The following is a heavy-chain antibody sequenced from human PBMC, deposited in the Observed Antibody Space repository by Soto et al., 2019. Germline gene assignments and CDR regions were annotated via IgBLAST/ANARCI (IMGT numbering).Heavy chain of an antibody. Sequence: SETLSLTCTVSGGSISSGDYYWSWIRQPPGKGLEWIGYIYYSGSTYYNPSLKSRVTISVDTSKNQFSLKQSSVTAADTAVYYCARSSVAGTLVWFDPWGQGTLVTVSS. CDR3: ARSSVAGTLVWFDP. CDR2: IYYSGST. CDR1: GGSISSGDYY. D-gene: IGHD6-19*01. V-gene: IGHV4-30-4*01. J-gene: IGHJ5*02.